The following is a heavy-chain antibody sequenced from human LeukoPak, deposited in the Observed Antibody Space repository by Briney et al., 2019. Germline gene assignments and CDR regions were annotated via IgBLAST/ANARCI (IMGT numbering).Heavy chain of an antibody. CDR3: AKGNYCSSTSCYPDAFDI. D-gene: IGHD2-2*01. Sequence: GSLRLSCAASGFTFSSYAMSWVRQAPGKGLEWVSAISGSGGSTYYADSMKGRFTISRDNSKNTLYLQMNSLRAEDTAVYYCAKGNYCSSTSCYPDAFDIWGQGTMVTVSS. J-gene: IGHJ3*02. CDR2: ISGSGGST. V-gene: IGHV3-23*01. CDR1: GFTFSSYA.